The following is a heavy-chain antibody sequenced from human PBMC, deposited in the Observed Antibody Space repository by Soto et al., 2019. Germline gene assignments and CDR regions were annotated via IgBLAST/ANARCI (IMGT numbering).Heavy chain of an antibody. CDR1: GGTHSNYA. D-gene: IGHD3-10*01. Sequence: SSVKVSCKASGGTHSNYAFSWVRQAPGQGLEWVGGTIPIFGAVIYAQNFQRRVTITADRSTSTAYLELSSLRYEDRAVYYCTTWWESLRDQYDVRDVCGQGTADIGS. J-gene: IGHJ6*02. CDR2: TIPIFGAV. CDR3: TTWWESLRDQYDVRDV. V-gene: IGHV1-69*06.